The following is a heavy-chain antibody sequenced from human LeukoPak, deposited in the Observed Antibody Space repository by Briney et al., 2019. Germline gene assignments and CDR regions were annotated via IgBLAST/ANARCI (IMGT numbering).Heavy chain of an antibody. D-gene: IGHD3-9*01. V-gene: IGHV1-8*01. CDR1: GYTFTSYD. CDR2: MNPNSGNT. CDR3: ARGKAYYDILTGYSAYYFDY. Sequence: ASVKVSCKASGYTFTSYDINWVRQATGQGLEWMGWMNPNSGNTGYAQKFQGRVTMTRNTSISTAYMELSSLRSEDTAVYYCARGKAYYDILTGYSAYYFDYWDQGTLVTVSS. J-gene: IGHJ4*02.